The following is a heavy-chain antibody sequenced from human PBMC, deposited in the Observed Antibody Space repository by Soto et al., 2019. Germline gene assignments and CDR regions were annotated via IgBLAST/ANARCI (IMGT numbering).Heavy chain of an antibody. J-gene: IGHJ3*02. D-gene: IGHD2-21*02. CDR1: GFTFSSYA. CDR3: ARDIRYCGGDCYSGGWAFDI. Sequence: QVQLVESGGGVVQPGRSLRLSCAASGFTFSSYAMHWVRQAPGKGLEWVAVISYDGSNKYYADSVKGRFTISRDNSKNTLYLQMNSLRADDTAVYYCARDIRYCGGDCYSGGWAFDIWGQGTMVTVSS. V-gene: IGHV3-30-3*01. CDR2: ISYDGSNK.